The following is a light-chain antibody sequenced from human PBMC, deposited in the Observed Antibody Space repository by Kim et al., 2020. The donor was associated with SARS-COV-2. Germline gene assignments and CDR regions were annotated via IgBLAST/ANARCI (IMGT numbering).Light chain of an antibody. CDR1: QDIRND. V-gene: IGKV1-17*01. CDR3: QQLNSYPQT. J-gene: IGKJ1*01. CDR2: AAS. Sequence: DIQMTQSPSSLSASEGDRVTITCRASQDIRNDLGWYQQSPGRAPKRLIYAASTLQSGVPSRFSGSGSGTEFTLTISSLQPEDFATYYCQQLNSYPQTFGQGTKVEIK.